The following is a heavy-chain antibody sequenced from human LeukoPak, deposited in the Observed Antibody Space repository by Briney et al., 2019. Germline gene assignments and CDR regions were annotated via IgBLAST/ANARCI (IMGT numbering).Heavy chain of an antibody. J-gene: IGHJ6*04. D-gene: IGHD1-26*01. CDR1: GGSISTGNYH. Sequence: SETLSLTCTVSGGSISTGNYHWTWIRQPAGKGLEWIGRVYASGRTNYNPSLKSRVTISIDTSKTQFSLKLSSVTAADTAVYYCATGYSTYYYYYAMDVWGKGTTVTVSS. CDR3: ATGYSTYYYYYAMDV. CDR2: VYASGRT. V-gene: IGHV4-61*02.